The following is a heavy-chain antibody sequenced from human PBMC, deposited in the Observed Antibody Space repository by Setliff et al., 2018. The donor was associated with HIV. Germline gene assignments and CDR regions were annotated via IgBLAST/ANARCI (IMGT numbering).Heavy chain of an antibody. V-gene: IGHV4-34*01. CDR1: GGSFTDIGGSFTDYY. D-gene: IGHD2-21*02. CDR3: VRVVVTAIMDYYYYYMDG. CDR2: INHSGST. J-gene: IGHJ6*03. Sequence: SETLSLTCAVFGGSFTDIGGSFTDYYWTWIRQPPGKGLEWIGEINHSGSTHDNPFLKSRFTISLDTSKNQFSLKVNSVTAADTAVYYGVRVVVTAIMDYYYYYMDGWGKGTTVTASS.